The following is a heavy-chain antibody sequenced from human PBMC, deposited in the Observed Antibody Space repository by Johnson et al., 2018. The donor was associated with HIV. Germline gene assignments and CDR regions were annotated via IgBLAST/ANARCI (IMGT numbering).Heavy chain of an antibody. D-gene: IGHD1-26*01. CDR3: ARDLSEGELGHAFDI. CDR2: IYSGGST. V-gene: IGHV3-66*01. J-gene: IGHJ3*02. CDR1: GFTVSSNY. Sequence: VQLVESGGGLVQPGGSLRLSCAASGFTVSSNYMSWVRQAPGKGLEWVSVIYSGGSTYYADSVKGRCTISRDNSKNTLYLQMNSLRAEDTAVYYCARDLSEGELGHAFDIWGQGTMVTVSS.